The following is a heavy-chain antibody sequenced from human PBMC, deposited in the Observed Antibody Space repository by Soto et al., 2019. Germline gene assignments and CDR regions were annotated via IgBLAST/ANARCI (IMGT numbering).Heavy chain of an antibody. CDR3: AKGNSWSPALVLDI. D-gene: IGHD1-7*01. CDR1: GFPFSSYA. Sequence: GSLRPSCAASGFPFSSYAMNWVRPAPGKGLEWVSAISGSGGSTYYADSVKGRFTISRDSSKNTLYLQMNSLRAEDTAVYYCAKGNSWSPALVLDIWGQGTMVTVSS. J-gene: IGHJ3*02. V-gene: IGHV3-23*01. CDR2: ISGSGGST.